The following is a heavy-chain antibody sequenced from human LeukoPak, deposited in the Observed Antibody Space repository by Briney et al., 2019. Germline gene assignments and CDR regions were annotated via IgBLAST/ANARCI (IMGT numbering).Heavy chain of an antibody. D-gene: IGHD3-16*02. J-gene: IGHJ6*03. CDR2: IYYSGST. Sequence: SETLSLTCTVSGGSISSYYWSWIRQPPGKGLEWIGYIYYSGSTNYNPSLKSRVTISVDTSKNQFSLKLSSVTAADTAVYYCAKDPGSYLSYYYYYMDVWGKGTTVTISS. CDR1: GGSISSYY. CDR3: AKDPGSYLSYYYYYMDV. V-gene: IGHV4-59*01.